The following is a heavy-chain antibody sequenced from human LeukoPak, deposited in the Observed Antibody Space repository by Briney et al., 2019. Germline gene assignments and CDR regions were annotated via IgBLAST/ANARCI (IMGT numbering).Heavy chain of an antibody. Sequence: PGGSLRLSCAASGFTFSSYWMSWVRQAPGKGLEWVANIKQDGSEKYYVDSVKGRFTISRDNAKNSLYLQMNSLRAEDTALYYCAKDKFVYSSGHNAFDYWGQGTLVTVSS. J-gene: IGHJ4*02. CDR3: AKDKFVYSSGHNAFDY. CDR1: GFTFSSYW. D-gene: IGHD6-19*01. CDR2: IKQDGSEK. V-gene: IGHV3-7*03.